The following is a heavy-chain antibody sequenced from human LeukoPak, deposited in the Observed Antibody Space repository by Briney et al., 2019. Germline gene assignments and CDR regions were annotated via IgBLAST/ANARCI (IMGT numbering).Heavy chain of an antibody. CDR3: AKDFWLGAFDI. CDR1: GFTFDDYA. D-gene: IGHD3-10*01. V-gene: IGHV3-9*01. Sequence: GRSLRLSCAASGFTFDDYAMHWVRQAPGKGLEWVSGIGWNSGSIGYADSVKGRFTISRDNAKNSLYLQMNSLRAEDTALYYCAKDFWLGAFDIWGQGTMVTVSS. CDR2: IGWNSGSI. J-gene: IGHJ3*02.